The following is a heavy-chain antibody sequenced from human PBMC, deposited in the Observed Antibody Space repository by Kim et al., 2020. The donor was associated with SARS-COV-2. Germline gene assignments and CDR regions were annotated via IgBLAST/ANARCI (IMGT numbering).Heavy chain of an antibody. D-gene: IGHD2-8*02. Sequence: SETLSLTCAAYGGSFSDYTWTWIRQPPGKGLEWIGEINHSGSTNLSPSLKSRITISVDTSKSQFSLRLKSMTATDAAVYYCARGRAGVVPSPVLGFGPYYHYYAMDVWGRGTPVAVSS. CDR3: ARGRAGVVPSPVLGFGPYYHYYAMDV. CDR1: GGSFSDYT. J-gene: IGHJ6*02. CDR2: INHSGST. V-gene: IGHV4-34*01.